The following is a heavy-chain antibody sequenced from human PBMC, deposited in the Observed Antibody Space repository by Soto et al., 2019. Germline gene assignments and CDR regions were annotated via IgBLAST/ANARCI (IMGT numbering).Heavy chain of an antibody. CDR2: IYYSGST. Sequence: QVQLQESGPGLVKPSETLSLTCTVSGGSISSYYWSWIRQPPGKGLEWIGYIYYSGSTNYNPSLKSRFTISVDTSKNQFSLKLSSVTAADTAVYYCASYSSSATGDFQHWGQGTLVTVSS. CDR1: GGSISSYY. V-gene: IGHV4-59*01. D-gene: IGHD6-13*01. J-gene: IGHJ1*01. CDR3: ASYSSSATGDFQH.